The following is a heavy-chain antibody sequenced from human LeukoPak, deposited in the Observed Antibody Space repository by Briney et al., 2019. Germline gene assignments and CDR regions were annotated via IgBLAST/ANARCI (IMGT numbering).Heavy chain of an antibody. V-gene: IGHV3-21*01. CDR3: ARDLLAMVRGVPIDY. D-gene: IGHD3-10*01. CDR2: ISSSSSYI. J-gene: IGHJ4*02. CDR1: GFTFSSYS. Sequence: GGSLRLSCAASGFTFSSYSMNWVRQAPGKGLEWVSPISSSSSYIYYADSVKGRFTISRDNAKNSLYLQMNSLRAEDTAVYYCARDLLAMVRGVPIDYWGQGTLVTVSS.